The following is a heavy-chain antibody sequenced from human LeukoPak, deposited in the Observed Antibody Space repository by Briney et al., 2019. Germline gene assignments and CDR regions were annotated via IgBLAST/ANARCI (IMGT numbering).Heavy chain of an antibody. CDR3: ARHAGDIAVASRWFDP. D-gene: IGHD6-19*01. CDR2: ISGYNGNT. CDR1: GYTFTSYG. Sequence: GASVKASCKASGYTFTSYGISWVRQAPGHGLEWMGWISGYNGNTNYAQKLQGRVTMTTDTSTSTAYMELRSLRSDVTAVYYCARHAGDIAVASRWFDPWGQGTLVTVSS. J-gene: IGHJ5*02. V-gene: IGHV1-18*01.